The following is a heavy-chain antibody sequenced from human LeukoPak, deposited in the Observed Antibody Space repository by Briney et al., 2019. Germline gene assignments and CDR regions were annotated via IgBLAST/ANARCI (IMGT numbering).Heavy chain of an antibody. CDR2: IKQDGSEK. V-gene: IGHV3-7*01. CDR3: ARDGVTMVRGVKVLDYYYYYMDV. D-gene: IGHD3-10*01. J-gene: IGHJ6*03. CDR1: GFTFSSYW. Sequence: GGSLRLSCAASGFTFSSYWMNWVRQAPGKGLEWVANIKQDGSEKYYVDSVKGRFTISRDNAKNSLYLQMNSLRAEDTAVYYCARDGVTMVRGVKVLDYYYYYMDVWGKGTTVIISS.